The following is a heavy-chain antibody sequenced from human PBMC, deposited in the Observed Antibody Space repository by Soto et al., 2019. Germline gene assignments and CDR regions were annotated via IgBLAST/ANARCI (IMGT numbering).Heavy chain of an antibody. D-gene: IGHD5-12*01. CDR1: GYTFTGYY. Sequence: ASVKVSCKASGYTFTGYYMHWVRQAPGQGLEWMGWINPNSGGTNYAQKFQGWVTMTRDTSISTAYMELRRLRSDDTAVYYCASSRRDGYNFHYYGMDVWGQGTTVTVSS. CDR2: INPNSGGT. CDR3: ASSRRDGYNFHYYGMDV. J-gene: IGHJ6*02. V-gene: IGHV1-2*04.